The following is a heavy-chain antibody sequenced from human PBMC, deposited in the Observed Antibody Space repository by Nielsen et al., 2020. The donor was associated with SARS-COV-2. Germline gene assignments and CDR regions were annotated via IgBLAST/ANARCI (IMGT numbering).Heavy chain of an antibody. J-gene: IGHJ4*02. CDR3: ARDYDFWSDSYTEGFDF. Sequence: GESLKISCVTPGFSFSGFSMNWVRQAPGKGLEWLSYISSNSATRYYADSVKGRSTISRDTARKTVYLQMNSLRDDDTAVYYCARDYDFWSDSYTEGFDFWGQGTLVTVSS. V-gene: IGHV3-48*02. D-gene: IGHD3-3*01. CDR2: ISSNSATR. CDR1: GFSFSGFS.